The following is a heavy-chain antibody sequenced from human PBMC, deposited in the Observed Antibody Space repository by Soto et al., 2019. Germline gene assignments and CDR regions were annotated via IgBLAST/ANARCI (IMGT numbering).Heavy chain of an antibody. V-gene: IGHV4-4*07. CDR3: ARDVDRAASGTAFAS. Sequence: SETLSLTCSVSAGSISGHYWSWIRLPAGRRLQWVGRIYSSGTTNYNPSLKSRVRMSVDTSRNRFSLKLDSVTAADTAAYYCARDVDRAASGTAFASLGRGALVTVSS. D-gene: IGHD6-13*01. J-gene: IGHJ4*02. CDR1: AGSISGHY. CDR2: IYSSGTT.